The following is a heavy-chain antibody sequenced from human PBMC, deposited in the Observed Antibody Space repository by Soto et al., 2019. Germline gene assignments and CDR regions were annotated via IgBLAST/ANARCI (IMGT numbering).Heavy chain of an antibody. CDR1: GFSFSSYN. J-gene: IGHJ4*01. V-gene: IGHV3-33*01. CDR2: IWRDGNSQ. Sequence: QVPLVESGGGVVQPGRSLRLSCAASGFSFSSYNMHWGRQAPGKGLEWVTFIWRDGNSQSHADSVKGRFTVSRVNSKTTLYLQMDRLRGEDTAVYYCATAAWGPEGWGQGTPVTVSS. D-gene: IGHD7-27*01. CDR3: ATAAWGPEG.